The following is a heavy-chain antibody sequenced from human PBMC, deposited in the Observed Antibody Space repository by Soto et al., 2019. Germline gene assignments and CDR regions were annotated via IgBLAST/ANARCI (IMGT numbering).Heavy chain of an antibody. CDR1: GFTFSSYS. J-gene: IGHJ5*02. CDR3: ARDPSGLYYYDSSGYYPSWFDP. D-gene: IGHD3-22*01. CDR2: ISSSSSTI. V-gene: IGHV3-48*02. Sequence: GGSLRLSCAASGFTFSSYSMNWVRQAPGKGLEWVSYISSSSSTIYYVDSVKGRFTISRDNAKNSLYLQMNSLRDEDTAVYYCARDPSGLYYYDSSGYYPSWFDPWGQGTLVTVSS.